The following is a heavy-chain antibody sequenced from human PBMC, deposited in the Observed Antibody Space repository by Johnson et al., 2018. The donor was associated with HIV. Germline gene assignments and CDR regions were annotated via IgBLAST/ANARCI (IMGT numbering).Heavy chain of an antibody. J-gene: IGHJ3*02. CDR3: AKGNYYDSSGYYGSTHAFDI. Sequence: QMLLVESGGGVVQPGRSLRLSCAASGFTFSSYAMHWVRQAPGKGLEWVAVISYDGSNKYYADSVKGRFTISRDNSKNTLYLQMNSLRAEDTAVYYCAKGNYYDSSGYYGSTHAFDIWGQGTMVTVSS. D-gene: IGHD3-22*01. CDR2: ISYDGSNK. V-gene: IGHV3-30*04. CDR1: GFTFSSYA.